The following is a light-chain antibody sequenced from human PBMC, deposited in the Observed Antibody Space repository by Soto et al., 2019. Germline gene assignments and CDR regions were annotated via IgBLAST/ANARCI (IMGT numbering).Light chain of an antibody. CDR1: QSVSSSY. J-gene: IGKJ1*01. CDR2: LAS. Sequence: VFAQSPGTLSLSPGERATLSCVASQSVSSSYLAWYQQKPGQPPRLLIYLASSRAPGLPDRFSGSGSGTDFTLTISRLAPEDFAEYCCQQYASSRTFGQGTKVDIK. V-gene: IGKV3-20*01. CDR3: QQYASSRT.